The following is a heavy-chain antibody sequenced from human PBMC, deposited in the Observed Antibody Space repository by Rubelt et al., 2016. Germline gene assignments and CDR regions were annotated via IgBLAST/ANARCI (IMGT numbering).Heavy chain of an antibody. V-gene: IGHV4-31*03. D-gene: IGHD3-22*01. CDR1: GGSISSGGYY. J-gene: IGHJ3*02. CDR2: IYYSGST. Sequence: QVQLQESGPGLVKPSQTLSLTCTVSGGSISSGGYYWSWIRQHPGKGLEWIGYIYYSGSTYYNPSLKSRVTISVYTSKNQFSLKLSSVTAADTAVYYCAGFGSSGYYPGAFDIWGQGTMVTVSS. CDR3: AGFGSSGYYPGAFDI.